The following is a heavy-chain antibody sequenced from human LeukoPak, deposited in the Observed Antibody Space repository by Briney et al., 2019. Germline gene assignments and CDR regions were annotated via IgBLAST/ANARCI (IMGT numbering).Heavy chain of an antibody. J-gene: IGHJ4*02. V-gene: IGHV3-21*01. CDR1: GFTFSSYS. Sequence: GGSLRLSCAASGFTFSSYSMNWVRQAPGKGLEWVSSISSSSSYIYYADSVKGRFTISRDNAKNSLYLQMNSLRAEDTAVYYCARGHDYGDYVFYWGQGTLVTVSS. CDR3: ARGHDYGDYVFY. D-gene: IGHD4-17*01. CDR2: ISSSSSYI.